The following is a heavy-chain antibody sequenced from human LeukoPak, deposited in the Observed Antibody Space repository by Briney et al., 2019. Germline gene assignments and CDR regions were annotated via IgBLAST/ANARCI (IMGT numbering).Heavy chain of an antibody. Sequence: SETLSLTCTVSGGSISSYYWSWIRQPAGKGLEWIGRIYTSGSTNYNPSLKSRVTMSVDTSKNQFSLKLSSVTAADTAVYYCARVGQWLVQRYNWFDPWGQGTLVTVSS. D-gene: IGHD6-19*01. J-gene: IGHJ5*02. CDR1: GGSISSYY. CDR2: IYTSGST. CDR3: ARVGQWLVQRYNWFDP. V-gene: IGHV4-4*07.